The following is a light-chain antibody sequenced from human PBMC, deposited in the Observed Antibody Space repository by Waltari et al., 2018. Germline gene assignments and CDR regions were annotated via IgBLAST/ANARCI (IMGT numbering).Light chain of an antibody. CDR1: SSNIGSQSY. Sequence: QSALTQPASVSGSPGQSITISCTGSSSNIGSQSYVSWYQQHAGKAPKRLISDVNQRPSGISSRFSGSKSGNTASLTISGLQAEDEADYYCSSFTTSSTWVFGGGTQLTVL. CDR3: SSFTTSSTWV. V-gene: IGLV2-14*03. CDR2: DVN. J-gene: IGLJ3*02.